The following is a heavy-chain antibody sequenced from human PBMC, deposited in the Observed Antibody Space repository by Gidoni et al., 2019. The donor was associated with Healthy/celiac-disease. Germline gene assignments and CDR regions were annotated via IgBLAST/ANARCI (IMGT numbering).Heavy chain of an antibody. J-gene: IGHJ4*02. D-gene: IGHD3-10*01. CDR3: ASIDYYGSGSYYY. V-gene: IGHV1-3*01. Sequence: QVQLVQSGAEVKKPGASVKVSCKASGYTFTSYAMHWVRQAPGQRLEWMGWVNAGNGNTKYSQKFQGRVTITRDTSASTAYMELSSLRSEDTAVYYCASIDYYGSGSYYYWGQGTLVTVSS. CDR2: VNAGNGNT. CDR1: GYTFTSYA.